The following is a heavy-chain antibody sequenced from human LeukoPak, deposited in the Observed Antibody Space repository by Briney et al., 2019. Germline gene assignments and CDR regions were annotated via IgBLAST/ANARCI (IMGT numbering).Heavy chain of an antibody. CDR2: IRYDGSKK. V-gene: IGHV3-30*02. Sequence: PGGSLRLSCAASGFTFSSYGMHWVRQAPGKGLEWVALIRYDGSKKDYADSVKGRFTISRDNSKNTLYLQMNSLRAEDTAMYYCVRTGDTERFDYWGQGTLVTVSS. J-gene: IGHJ4*02. CDR3: VRTGDTERFDY. D-gene: IGHD3/OR15-3a*01. CDR1: GFTFSSYG.